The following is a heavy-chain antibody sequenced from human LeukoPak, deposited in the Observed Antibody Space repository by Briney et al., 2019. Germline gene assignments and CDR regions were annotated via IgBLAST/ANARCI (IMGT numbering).Heavy chain of an antibody. CDR2: IIPILGIA. CDR3: ASVYSSSRGRFDP. D-gene: IGHD6-13*01. J-gene: IGHJ5*02. Sequence: SVKVSCKASGGTFSSYAISWVRQAPGQGLEWMGRIIPILGIANYAQKFQGRVTITADKSTSTAYMELSSLRSEDTAVYYCASVYSSSRGRFDPWGQGTLVTVSS. CDR1: GGTFSSYA. V-gene: IGHV1-69*04.